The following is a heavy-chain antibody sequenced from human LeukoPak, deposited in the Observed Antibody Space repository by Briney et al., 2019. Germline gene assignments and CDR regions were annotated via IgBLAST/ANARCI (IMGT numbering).Heavy chain of an antibody. CDR1: GGSISSGAYY. D-gene: IGHD3-3*01. J-gene: IGHJ6*02. V-gene: IGHV4-31*03. CDR2: SHNSWSP. CDR3: ARDRYDSYPMDV. Sequence: SRTLSLTLTVSGGSISSGAYYWSWIRQHPGTGLEWIGYSHNSWSPYYNPFLKSRISISVATSKNQFSLKLSSVTAAATAVYYCARDRYDSYPMDVWGQGTTVTVSS.